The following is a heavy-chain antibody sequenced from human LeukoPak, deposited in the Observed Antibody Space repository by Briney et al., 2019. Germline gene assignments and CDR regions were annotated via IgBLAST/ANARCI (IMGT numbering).Heavy chain of an antibody. CDR3: ARGLGYCSSTSCFTDY. J-gene: IGHJ4*02. V-gene: IGHV3-21*01. D-gene: IGHD2-2*02. Sequence: GGSLRLSCAASGFTFRTFSMNWFRQAPGKGLDWVSSISSSSYIYYADSVKGRFTISRDNAKNSLYLQMNSLRAEDTAVYYCARGLGYCSSTSCFTDYWGQGTLVTVSS. CDR2: ISSSSYI. CDR1: GFTFRTFS.